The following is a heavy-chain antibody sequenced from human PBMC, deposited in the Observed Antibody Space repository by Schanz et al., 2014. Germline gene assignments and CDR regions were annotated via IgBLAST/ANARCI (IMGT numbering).Heavy chain of an antibody. CDR2: INSDGDIT. CDR1: GFTFSNYW. CDR3: AREERESRLVVTSRYYYFHGMDV. J-gene: IGHJ6*02. Sequence: EVQLVESGGGFIRPGGSLRLSCAASGFTFSNYWMHWVRQAPGKGLVWVSRINSDGDITTYADSVRGRFTISRDNAKNTLYLQMNSLRAEETAVYYCAREERESRLVVTSRYYYFHGMDVWGQGTTVTVSS. V-gene: IGHV3-74*01. D-gene: IGHD2-8*02.